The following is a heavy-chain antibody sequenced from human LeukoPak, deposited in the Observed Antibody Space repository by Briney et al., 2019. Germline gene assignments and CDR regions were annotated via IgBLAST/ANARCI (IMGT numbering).Heavy chain of an antibody. V-gene: IGHV1-8*01. Sequence: ASVKVSCXASGYTFTSYDINWVRRATGQGLEWMGWMNPNSGNTGYAQKFQGRVTMTRNTSINTAYMELSSLRSEDTAVYYCAREYSSSDDYWGLGTLVTVSS. CDR1: GYTFTSYD. CDR2: MNPNSGNT. CDR3: AREYSSSDDY. D-gene: IGHD6-19*01. J-gene: IGHJ4*02.